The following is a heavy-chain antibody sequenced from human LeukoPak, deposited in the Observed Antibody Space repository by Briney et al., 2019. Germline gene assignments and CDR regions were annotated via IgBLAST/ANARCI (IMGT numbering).Heavy chain of an antibody. CDR2: ISYDGSNK. J-gene: IGHJ4*02. V-gene: IGHV3-30*14. D-gene: IGHD3-3*01. CDR1: GFTFSSYA. CDR3: ARAHYDFWPFDY. Sequence: PAGGSLRLSCAASGFTFSSYAMHWVRQAPGKGLEWVAVISYDGSNKYYADSVKGRFTISRDNSKNTLYLQMNSLRAEDTAVYYCARAHYDFWPFDYWGQGTLVTVSS.